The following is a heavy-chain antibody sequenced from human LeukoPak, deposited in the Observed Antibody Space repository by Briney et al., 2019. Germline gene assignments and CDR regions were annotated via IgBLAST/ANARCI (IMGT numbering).Heavy chain of an antibody. CDR2: IKQDGSEQ. CDR1: GFTFSGYW. CDR3: VRALWFGGAFFDF. D-gene: IGHD3-10*01. J-gene: IGHJ4*02. Sequence: GGSLRLSCAASGFTFSGYWMTWVRQAPGKGLEWVANIKQDGSEQYYVDSVKGRFTISRDNAKNSLYLQMNSLRAEDTALYYCVRALWFGGAFFDFWGQGALVTVSS. V-gene: IGHV3-7*01.